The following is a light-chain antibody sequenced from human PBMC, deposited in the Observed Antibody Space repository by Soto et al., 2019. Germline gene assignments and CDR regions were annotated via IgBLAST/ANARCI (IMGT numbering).Light chain of an antibody. CDR2: GAS. J-gene: IGKJ1*01. CDR3: QQYGSSTGT. Sequence: DMGLTQSPGTLSLSHRERATLSCRASQSLSSDYLAWYQQKPGQSPRLLIYGASSRASDIPDRFSGTGSGTDFTLTISRLEPEDFAMYYCQQYGSSTGTFGQGSNVDIK. CDR1: QSLSSDY. V-gene: IGKV3-20*01.